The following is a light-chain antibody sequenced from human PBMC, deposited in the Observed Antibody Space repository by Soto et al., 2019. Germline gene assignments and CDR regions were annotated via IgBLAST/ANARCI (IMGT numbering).Light chain of an antibody. CDR3: KQYNNCPRR. CDR1: QSVSSN. Sequence: EIVMTQSPATLSVSPGERATLSCRASQSVSSNLAWYQQKPGQAPRLLIYGASTRATGIPARFSGSGSGTEFTLTISRLQSEDFAVYYCKQYNNCPRRFGQGTKVEIK. CDR2: GAS. J-gene: IGKJ1*01. V-gene: IGKV3-15*01.